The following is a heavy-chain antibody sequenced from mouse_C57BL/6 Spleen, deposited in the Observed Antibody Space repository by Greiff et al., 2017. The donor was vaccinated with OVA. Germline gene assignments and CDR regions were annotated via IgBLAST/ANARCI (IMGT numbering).Heavy chain of an antibody. D-gene: IGHD2-2*01. J-gene: IGHJ4*01. V-gene: IGHV1-19*01. CDR1: GYTFTDYY. CDR3: AREGVTTTGRAYAMDY. CDR2: INPYNGGT. Sequence: EVQLQQSGPVLVKPGASVKMSCKASGYTFTDYYMNWVKQSHGKSLEWIGVINPYNGGTSYNQKFKGKATLTVDKSSSTAYMELNSLTSEDSAVYYCAREGVTTTGRAYAMDYWGQGTSVTVSS.